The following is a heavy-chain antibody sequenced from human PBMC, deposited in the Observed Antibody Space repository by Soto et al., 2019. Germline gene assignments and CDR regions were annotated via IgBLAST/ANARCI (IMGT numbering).Heavy chain of an antibody. CDR2: ITTTSSTI. D-gene: IGHD6-25*01. V-gene: IGHV3-48*02. CDR3: ARDRSGSKDYGMDV. Sequence: GGTLRLSCTPSGVLFSGYSMNLVRQSPGKGLEWISYITTTSSTIYYADSVKGRFTISRDNAKNSLYLQMNSLRDEDTAVYYCARDRSGSKDYGMDVWGQGTSVTFS. CDR1: GVLFSGYS. J-gene: IGHJ6*02.